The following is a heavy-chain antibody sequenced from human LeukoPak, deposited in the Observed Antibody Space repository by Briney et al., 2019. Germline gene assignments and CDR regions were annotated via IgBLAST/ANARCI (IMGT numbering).Heavy chain of an antibody. D-gene: IGHD3-10*01. CDR1: GGSFSGYY. J-gene: IGHJ5*02. Sequence: PSETLSLTCAVYGGSFSGYYWSWIRQPPGKGLEWIGEINHSGSTNYNPSLKSRVTISVDTSKNQFSLKLSSVTAADTAVYYCARDWFGERWFDPWGQGTLVTVSS. CDR3: ARDWFGERWFDP. V-gene: IGHV4-34*01. CDR2: INHSGST.